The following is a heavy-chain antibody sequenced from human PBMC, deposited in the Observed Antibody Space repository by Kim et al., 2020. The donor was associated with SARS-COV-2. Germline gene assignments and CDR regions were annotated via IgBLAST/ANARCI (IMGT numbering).Heavy chain of an antibody. CDR1: GFSLSSYY. J-gene: IGHJ4*02. CDR2: IYYSGST. D-gene: IGHD6-19*01. CDR3: ARRGYSSGWGYFDY. V-gene: IGHV4-59*08. Sequence: SETLSLTCTASGFSLSSYYGSWIRQPPGKGLEWIGYIYYSGSTNYNPSLKSRVTISVDTSKNQFSQKLSTGTAADTAVYYCARRGYSSGWGYFDYWGQGTLVTVSS.